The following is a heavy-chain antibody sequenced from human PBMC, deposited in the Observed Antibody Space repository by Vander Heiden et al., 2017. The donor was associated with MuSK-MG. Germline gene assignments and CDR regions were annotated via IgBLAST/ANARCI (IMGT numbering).Heavy chain of an antibody. D-gene: IGHD1-1*01. V-gene: IGHV3-23*01. CDR1: AFTFSSYA. CDR2: LSRSGGST. Sequence: EVQRLESGGGFVQAGASLRLSCAASAFTFSSYAMSRLRQAPGNGLQWLSALSRSGGSTYYADAGKGQFTISRDNSKITLYLRMKSVRAEDRGVYYCAKEGGGLRATTIDYWGQVTLVTVSS. CDR3: AKEGGGLRATTIDY. J-gene: IGHJ4*02.